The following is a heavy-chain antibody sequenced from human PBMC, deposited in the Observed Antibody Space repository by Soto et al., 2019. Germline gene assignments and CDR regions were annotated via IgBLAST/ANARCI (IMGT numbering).Heavy chain of an antibody. Sequence: VPLVESGGGLVQPGGSLRLSCAASGFTFSSCEMNWVRQAPGKGLEWVSYISNTGNTIFYADSVRGRFTISRDNAKKSLFLQMSSLRAEDTAVYYCATGLRGYSYGPEYWGQGTLVTVSS. J-gene: IGHJ4*02. CDR3: ATGLRGYSYGPEY. V-gene: IGHV3-48*03. D-gene: IGHD2-15*01. CDR1: GFTFSSCE. CDR2: ISNTGNTI.